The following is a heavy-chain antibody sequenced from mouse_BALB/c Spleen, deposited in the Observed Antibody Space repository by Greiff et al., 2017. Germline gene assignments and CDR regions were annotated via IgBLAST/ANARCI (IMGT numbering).Heavy chain of an antibody. CDR2: INPYNDGT. V-gene: IGHV1-14*01. J-gene: IGHJ4*01. D-gene: IGHD2-3*01. Sequence: EVQLQQSGPELVKPGASVKMSCKASGYTFTSYVMHWVKQKPGQGLEWIGYINPYNDGTKYNEKFKGKATLTSDKSSSTAYMELSSLTSEDSAVYYCARREGYYERGAMDYWGQGTSVTVSS. CDR3: ARREGYYERGAMDY. CDR1: GYTFTSYV.